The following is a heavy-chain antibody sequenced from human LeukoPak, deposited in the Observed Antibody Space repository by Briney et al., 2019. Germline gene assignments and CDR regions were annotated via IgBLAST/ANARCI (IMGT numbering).Heavy chain of an antibody. CDR3: ARIDRAVAGTIDY. CDR2: IYYSGST. D-gene: IGHD6-19*01. J-gene: IGHJ4*02. V-gene: IGHV4-59*08. CDR1: GGSISSYL. Sequence: SETLSLTCTVSGGSISSYLWSWIRQPPGKGLEWIGYIYYSGSTNYNPSLKSRVTMSVDTSKNQFSLKLSSVTAADTAVYYCARIDRAVAGTIDYWGQGTLVTVSS.